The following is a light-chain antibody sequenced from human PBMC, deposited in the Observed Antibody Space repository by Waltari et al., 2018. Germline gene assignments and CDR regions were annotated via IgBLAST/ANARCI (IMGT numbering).Light chain of an antibody. CDR2: SNN. Sequence: QSVLTQPPSASGTPGQRVTISCSGSSSNIGSNTVNWYQQLPGTAPKLLMYSNNQRPSGVPDRSSGSKSGTSASLAISGLQSEDEADYYCAAWDDSLNGYVFGTGTKVTVL. CDR3: AAWDDSLNGYV. CDR1: SSNIGSNT. V-gene: IGLV1-44*01. J-gene: IGLJ1*01.